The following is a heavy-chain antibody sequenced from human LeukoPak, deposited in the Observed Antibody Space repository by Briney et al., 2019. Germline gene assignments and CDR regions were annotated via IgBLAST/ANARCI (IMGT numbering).Heavy chain of an antibody. V-gene: IGHV4-34*01. CDR2: INHSGST. Sequence: SETLSLTCAVYGGSFSGYYWSWIRQPPGKGLEWIGEINHSGSTNYNPSLKSRVTISVDTSKNQFSLKLSSVTAADTAVYYCATKLSTDPHYFDYWGQGILVTVSS. J-gene: IGHJ4*02. D-gene: IGHD5/OR15-5a*01. CDR1: GGSFSGYY. CDR3: ATKLSTDPHYFDY.